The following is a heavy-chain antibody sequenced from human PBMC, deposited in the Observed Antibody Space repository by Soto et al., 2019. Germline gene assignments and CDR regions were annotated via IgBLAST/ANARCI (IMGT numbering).Heavy chain of an antibody. Sequence: GGSLRLSCAASGFTFSSYAMHWVRQAPGKGLEWVAVISYDGSNKYYADSVKGRFTISRDNSKNTLYLQMNSLRAEDTAVYYCARGDSDPIYWGQGTLVTVSS. J-gene: IGHJ4*02. CDR2: ISYDGSNK. CDR1: GFTFSSYA. V-gene: IGHV3-30-3*01. CDR3: ARGDSDPIY. D-gene: IGHD2-15*01.